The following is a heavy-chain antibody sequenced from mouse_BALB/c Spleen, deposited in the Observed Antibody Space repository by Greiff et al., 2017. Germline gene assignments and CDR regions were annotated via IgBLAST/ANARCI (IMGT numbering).Heavy chain of an antibody. CDR2: IWGDGST. J-gene: IGHJ2*01. V-gene: IGHV2-6-7*01. CDR3: ARKAYYRYDRLGYFDY. CDR1: GFSLTGYG. D-gene: IGHD2-14*01. Sequence: VQLQQSGPGLVAPSQSLSITCTVSGFSLTGYGVNWVRQPPGKGLEWLGMIWGDGSTDYNSALKSRLSISKDNSKSQVFLKMNSLQTDDTARYYCARKAYYRYDRLGYFDYWGQGTTLTVSS.